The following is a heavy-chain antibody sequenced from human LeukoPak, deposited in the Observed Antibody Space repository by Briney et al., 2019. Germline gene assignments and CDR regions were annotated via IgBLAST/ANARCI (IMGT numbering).Heavy chain of an antibody. Sequence: GGSLRLSCAASGFTFSSYDMHWVRQATGKGLEWVSAIDTAGDTYYPGSVKGRFTISRENAKNSLYLQMNSLRAGDTAVYYCARDASGGLLDYWGQGTLVTVSS. CDR3: ARDASGGLLDY. D-gene: IGHD5-12*01. J-gene: IGHJ4*02. V-gene: IGHV3-13*01. CDR1: GFTFSSYD. CDR2: IDTAGDT.